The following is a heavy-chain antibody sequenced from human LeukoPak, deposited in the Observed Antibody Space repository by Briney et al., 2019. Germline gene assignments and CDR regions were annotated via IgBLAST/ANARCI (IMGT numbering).Heavy chain of an antibody. CDR3: AHEDYNDFNSFDF. V-gene: IGHV4-39*01. Sequence: SETLSLTCTVSGDSIRSTTNYWGWIRQPPGKGLEWIGSIYHTGNTYYNSSLQSRVTLSVDTSKIQFSLKLTSVTAADTAVYYCAHEDYNDFNSFDFWGQGTLVTVSS. D-gene: IGHD3-22*01. CDR1: GDSIRSTTNY. CDR2: IYHTGNT. J-gene: IGHJ4*02.